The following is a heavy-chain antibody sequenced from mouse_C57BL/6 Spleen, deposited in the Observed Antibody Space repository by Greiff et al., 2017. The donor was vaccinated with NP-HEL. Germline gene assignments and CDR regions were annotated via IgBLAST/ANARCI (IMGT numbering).Heavy chain of an antibody. CDR1: GYTFTSYW. J-gene: IGHJ4*01. CDR3: ARGIYYYGSSFFYAMDY. V-gene: IGHV1-59*01. CDR2: IDPSDSYT. D-gene: IGHD1-1*01. Sequence: QVQLQQPGAELVRPGTSVKLSCKASGYTFTSYWMHWVKQRPGQGLEWIGVIDPSDSYTNYTQKFKGKATLTVDTSSSTAYMQLSSLTSEDSAVYYCARGIYYYGSSFFYAMDYWGQGTSVTVSS.